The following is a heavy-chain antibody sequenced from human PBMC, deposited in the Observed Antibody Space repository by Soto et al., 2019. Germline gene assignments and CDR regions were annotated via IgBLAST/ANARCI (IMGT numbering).Heavy chain of an antibody. CDR1: GYSFAGYW. D-gene: IGHD3-22*01. J-gene: IGHJ4*02. CDR3: ARQIYDSDTGPNFQYYFDS. V-gene: IGHV5-10-1*01. CDR2: IDPSDSHT. Sequence: GESLKISCKGSGYSFAGYWITWVRQKPGKGLEWMGRIDPSDSHTYYSPSFRGHVTISVTKSITTVFLQWSSLRASDTAMYYCARQIYDSDTGPNFQYYFDSWGQGTPVTVSS.